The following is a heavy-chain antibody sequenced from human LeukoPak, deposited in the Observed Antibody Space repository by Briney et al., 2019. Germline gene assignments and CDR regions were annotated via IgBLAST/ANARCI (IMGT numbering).Heavy chain of an antibody. Sequence: PGGSLRLSCAASGFTFSNYWIHWVRRAPGKGPVWVSHINSDGSGTSYADSVKGRFTVSRDNAKNTLYLQMNSLRVEDTAVYYCARGTSVAGSDYWGQGTLVTVSS. CDR1: GFTFSNYW. V-gene: IGHV3-74*01. J-gene: IGHJ4*02. CDR2: INSDGSGT. D-gene: IGHD6-19*01. CDR3: ARGTSVAGSDY.